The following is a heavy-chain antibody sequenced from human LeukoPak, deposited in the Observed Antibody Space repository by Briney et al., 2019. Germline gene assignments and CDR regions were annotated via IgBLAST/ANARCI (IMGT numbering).Heavy chain of an antibody. CDR1: GYTFTSYG. D-gene: IGHD3-22*01. CDR2: ISAYNGNT. Sequence: GASVKVSCKASGYTFTSYGISWVRQAPGQGLEWMGWISAYNGNTNYAQKLQGRVTMTTYTSTSTAYMELRSLRSDDTAVYYCARDRRKYYDSSGTGYAFDIWGQGTMVTVSS. V-gene: IGHV1-18*01. J-gene: IGHJ3*02. CDR3: ARDRRKYYDSSGTGYAFDI.